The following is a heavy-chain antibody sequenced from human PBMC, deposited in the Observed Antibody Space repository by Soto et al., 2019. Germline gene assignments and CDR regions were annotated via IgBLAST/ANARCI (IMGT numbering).Heavy chain of an antibody. V-gene: IGHV3-30-3*01. CDR3: ARDLVVLRYFDWLRGGGWYFDL. CDR2: ISYDGSNK. CDR1: GFTFSSYA. D-gene: IGHD3-9*01. Sequence: QVQLVESGGGVVQPGRSLRLSCAASGFTFSSYAMHWVRQAPGKGLEWVAVISYDGSNKYYADSVKGRFTISRDNSKNTLYLQMNSLRAEDTAVYYFARDLVVLRYFDWLRGGGWYFDLWGRGTLVTVSS. J-gene: IGHJ2*01.